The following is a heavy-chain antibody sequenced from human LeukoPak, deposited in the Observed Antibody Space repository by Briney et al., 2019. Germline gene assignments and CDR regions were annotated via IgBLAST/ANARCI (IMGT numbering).Heavy chain of an antibody. V-gene: IGHV1-2*02. CDR3: ARGRRAVAGTRCAFDI. D-gene: IGHD6-19*01. CDR2: INPNSGGT. J-gene: IGHJ3*02. CDR1: GYTFTGYY. Sequence: ASVKVSCKASGYTFTGYYMHWVRQAPGQGLEWMGWINPNSGGTNYAQKFQGRVTMTRDTSISTAYMELSKLRSDDTAVYYCARGRRAVAGTRCAFDIWGQGTMVTVSS.